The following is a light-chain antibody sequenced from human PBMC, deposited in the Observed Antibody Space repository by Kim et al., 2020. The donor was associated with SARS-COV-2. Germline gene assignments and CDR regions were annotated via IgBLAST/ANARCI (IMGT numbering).Light chain of an antibody. CDR3: NSRDSSDNHVV. Sequence: ALGQTVRITCQGDSLRSSYASWYQQKPGQAPVLVLYGKNNRPSGIPDRFSGSSSGNTASLTITGAQAEDEADYYCNSRDSSDNHVVFGGGTQLTVL. CDR1: SLRSSY. J-gene: IGLJ2*01. V-gene: IGLV3-19*01. CDR2: GKN.